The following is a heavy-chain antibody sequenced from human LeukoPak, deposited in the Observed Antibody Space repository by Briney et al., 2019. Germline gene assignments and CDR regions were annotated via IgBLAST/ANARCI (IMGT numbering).Heavy chain of an antibody. D-gene: IGHD6-13*01. CDR2: IYHSGST. CDR3: ALYSSRGNYYYYMDV. V-gene: IGHV4-30-2*01. J-gene: IGHJ6*03. CDR1: GGSISSGGYY. Sequence: SETLSLTCTVSGGSISSGGYYWSWIRQPPGKGLEWIGYIYHSGSTYYNPSLKSRVTISVDRSKNQFSLKLSSVTAADTAVYYCALYSSRGNYYYYMDVWGKGTTVTVSS.